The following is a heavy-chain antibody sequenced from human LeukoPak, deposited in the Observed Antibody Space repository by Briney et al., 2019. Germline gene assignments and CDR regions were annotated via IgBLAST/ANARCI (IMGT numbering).Heavy chain of an antibody. V-gene: IGHV3-23*01. D-gene: IGHD3-22*01. CDR1: GFTFSSYA. J-gene: IGHJ4*02. CDR2: ISGSGGST. Sequence: GGSLRLSCAASGFTFSSYAMGWVRQAPGKGLEWVSAISGSGGSTYYADPVKGRFTISRDNSKNTPYLQMNSLRAEDKAVYYCANGDSSGYYDYWGQGTLVTVSS. CDR3: ANGDSSGYYDY.